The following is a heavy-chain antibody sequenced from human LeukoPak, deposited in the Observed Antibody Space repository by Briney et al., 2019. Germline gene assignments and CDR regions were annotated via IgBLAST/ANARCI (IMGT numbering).Heavy chain of an antibody. D-gene: IGHD2-2*01. CDR1: GGSISSSSYY. CDR2: TYYSGST. CDR3: ARSMLGYCSSTSCYALVRFDP. V-gene: IGHV4-39*01. J-gene: IGHJ5*02. Sequence: SETLSLTCTVSGGSISSSSYYWGWIRQPPGKGLEWIGSTYYSGSTYYNPSLKSRVTISVDTSKNQFSLKLSSVTAADTAVYYCARSMLGYCSSTSCYALVRFDPWGQGTLVTVSS.